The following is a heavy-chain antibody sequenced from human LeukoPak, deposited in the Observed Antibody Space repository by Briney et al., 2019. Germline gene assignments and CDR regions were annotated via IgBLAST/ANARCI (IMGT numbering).Heavy chain of an antibody. CDR1: GGSISSTTDY. J-gene: IGHJ1*01. CDR3: ARGGSSGYVGNFQR. D-gene: IGHD3-22*01. Sequence: SETLSLTCSVSGGSISSTTDYWGWIRQPPGKGLEWIGSIYYGGGTYYNPSLRSRETISVDTSKNQFSLELNSVTAADTALYYCARGGSSGYVGNFQRWGQGTQVIVSS. CDR2: IYYGGGT. V-gene: IGHV4-39*07.